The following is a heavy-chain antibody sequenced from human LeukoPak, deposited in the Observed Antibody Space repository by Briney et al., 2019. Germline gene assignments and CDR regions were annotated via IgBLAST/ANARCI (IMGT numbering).Heavy chain of an antibody. V-gene: IGHV3-23*01. J-gene: IGHJ6*03. Sequence: PGGSLRLSCAASGFTFSSYAMSWVRRAPGKGLECISGFSGSGGSTYYADSVKGRFTISRDNSKNTLYLQMNSLRAEDTAVYYCARDPYSGSYGADYYYYMDVWGKGTTVTISS. D-gene: IGHD1-26*01. CDR1: GFTFSSYA. CDR2: FSGSGGST. CDR3: ARDPYSGSYGADYYYYMDV.